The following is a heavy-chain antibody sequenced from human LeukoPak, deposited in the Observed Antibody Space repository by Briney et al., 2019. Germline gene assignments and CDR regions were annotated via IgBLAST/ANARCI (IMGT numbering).Heavy chain of an antibody. J-gene: IGHJ6*02. CDR1: GGTFSSYA. Sequence: SVKVSCKASGGTFSSYAISWVRQAPGQGLEWMGGIIPIFGTANYAQKFQGRVTITADESTSTAYMELSSLRSEDTAVYYCARVYGGYLINYYYGMDVWGQGTTVTVSS. CDR2: IIPIFGTA. V-gene: IGHV1-69*13. D-gene: IGHD4-23*01. CDR3: ARVYGGYLINYYYGMDV.